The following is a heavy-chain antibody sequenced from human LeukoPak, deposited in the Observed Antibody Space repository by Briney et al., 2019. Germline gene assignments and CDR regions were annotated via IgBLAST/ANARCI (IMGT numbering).Heavy chain of an antibody. J-gene: IGHJ4*02. CDR1: GGSISSSSYY. CDR2: IYYSGST. Sequence: PSETLSLTCTVSGGSISSSSYYWGWIRQPPGKGLEWIGSIYYSGSTYYNPSLKSRVTISVDTSKNQFSLKLSSVTAADTAVYYCASAGIAAAGTKYYFDYWGQGTLVTVSS. D-gene: IGHD6-13*01. CDR3: ASAGIAAAGTKYYFDY. V-gene: IGHV4-39*07.